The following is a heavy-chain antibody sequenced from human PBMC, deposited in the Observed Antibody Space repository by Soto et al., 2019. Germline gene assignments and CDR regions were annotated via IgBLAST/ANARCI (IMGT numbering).Heavy chain of an antibody. CDR1: GYRFSSSL. Sequence: PGESLKISFQGTGYRFSSSLICWVRQKPGKGLEWLGNVYPSDSDVRYSPAFEGQVTISADNSINTAYLQLLNLKASDTAIYCCTKGANRPFDCLGQGTRVTVSS. V-gene: IGHV5-51*01. J-gene: IGHJ4*02. D-gene: IGHD3-16*01. CDR3: TKGANRPFDC. CDR2: VYPSDSDV.